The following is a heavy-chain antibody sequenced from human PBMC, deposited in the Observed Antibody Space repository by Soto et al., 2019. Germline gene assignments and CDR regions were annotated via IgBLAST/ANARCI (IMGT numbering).Heavy chain of an antibody. CDR1: GGSISSSSYY. V-gene: IGHV4-39*01. CDR2: IYYSGST. Sequence: QLQLQESGPGLVKPSETLSLTCTVSGGSISSSSYYWGWIRQPPGKGLEWIGSIYYSGSTYYNPSLKSRVTISVDTSKNQFSLELTSVTAADTAVYYCARLHDFWSGYWYGMDVWGQGTTVTVSS. J-gene: IGHJ6*02. D-gene: IGHD3-3*01. CDR3: ARLHDFWSGYWYGMDV.